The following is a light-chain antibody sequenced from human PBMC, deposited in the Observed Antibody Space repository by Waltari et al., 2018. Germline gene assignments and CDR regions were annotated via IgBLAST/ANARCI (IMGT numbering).Light chain of an antibody. V-gene: IGLV2-11*02. CDR3: CSYAGIWV. CDR2: DVT. Sequence: QSALTQPRSVSGSPGQSVTISCAGTGSDVGEFNSVSWYQQHPGQAPKLVIFDVTKRPSGVPDRFSGSKSGTSASLTVSGLQAEDEADYYCCSYAGIWVFGGGTKLTVL. J-gene: IGLJ3*02. CDR1: GSDVGEFNS.